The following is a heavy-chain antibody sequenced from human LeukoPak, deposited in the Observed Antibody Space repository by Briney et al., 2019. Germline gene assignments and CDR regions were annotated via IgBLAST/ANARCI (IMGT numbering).Heavy chain of an antibody. CDR2: INPNSGDT. CDR3: ARTGYSSGWYLGFFDY. D-gene: IGHD6-19*01. Sequence: GASVKVSCKASGYTFTDYYMHWVRQAPGQGLEWMGWINPNSGDTKYAQTFQGRVTMTRDTSISTAYLELSSLRSDDTAVYFCARTGYSSGWYLGFFDYWGQGTLVTVSS. J-gene: IGHJ4*02. CDR1: GYTFTDYY. V-gene: IGHV1-2*02.